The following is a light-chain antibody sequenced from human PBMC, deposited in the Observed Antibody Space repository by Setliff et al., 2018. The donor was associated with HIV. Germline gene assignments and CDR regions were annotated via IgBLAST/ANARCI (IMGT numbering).Light chain of an antibody. V-gene: IGLV2-14*03. Sequence: QSALTQPASVSGSPGQSITISCTGTSSDGGGYNYVSWYQQHPGKVPKLMIYDVTNRPSGSSNRFSGSKSGITASLTISGLQPEDEADYYCSSRIVSSALHVFGTGTKVTVL. J-gene: IGLJ1*01. CDR3: SSRIVSSALHV. CDR2: DVT. CDR1: SSDGGGYNY.